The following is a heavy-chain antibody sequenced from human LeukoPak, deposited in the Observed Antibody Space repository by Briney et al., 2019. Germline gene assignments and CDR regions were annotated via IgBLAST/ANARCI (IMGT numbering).Heavy chain of an antibody. Sequence: GGSLTLSCAASGFTFSDYYISWIRLAPGKGPEGVSYISYDGGTIHYAHSVKGRFTISRDHPKNSVYLQMDSLRAEDRGVYYGARAVKWDYWGQGTLSPSPQ. D-gene: IGHD1-26*01. CDR1: GFTFSDYY. J-gene: IGHJ4*02. V-gene: IGHV3-11*04. CDR2: ISYDGGTI. CDR3: ARAVKWDY.